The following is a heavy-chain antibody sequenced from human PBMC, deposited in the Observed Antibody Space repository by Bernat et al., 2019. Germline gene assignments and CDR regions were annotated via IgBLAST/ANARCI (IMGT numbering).Heavy chain of an antibody. D-gene: IGHD5-18*01. J-gene: IGHJ4*02. CDR2: IIPILGIA. CDR3: AILDTAMVKGFDY. CDR1: GGTFSSYT. Sequence: QVQLVQSGAEVKKPGSSVKVSCKASGGTFSSYTISWVRQAPGQGLEWMGRIIPILGIANYEQKFQGRVTITADKSTSTAYMELSSLRSEDTAVYYCAILDTAMVKGFDYWGQGTLVTVSS. V-gene: IGHV1-69*02.